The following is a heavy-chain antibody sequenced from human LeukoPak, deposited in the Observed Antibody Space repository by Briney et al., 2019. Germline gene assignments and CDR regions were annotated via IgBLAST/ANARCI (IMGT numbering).Heavy chain of an antibody. CDR2: IYYGGST. V-gene: IGHV4-39*07. D-gene: IGHD2-2*01. CDR1: GGSISSSSYY. Sequence: SETLSLTCTVSGGSISSSSYYWGWIRQPPGKGLEWIGSIYYGGSTYYNPSLKSRVTISVDRSKNQFSLKLSSVTAADTAVYYCARASCSSTSCSLEYYFDYWGQGTLVTVSS. J-gene: IGHJ4*02. CDR3: ARASCSSTSCSLEYYFDY.